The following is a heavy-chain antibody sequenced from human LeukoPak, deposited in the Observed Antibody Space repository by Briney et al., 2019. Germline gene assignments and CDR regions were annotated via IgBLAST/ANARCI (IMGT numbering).Heavy chain of an antibody. V-gene: IGHV1-2*06. Sequence: ASVKVSCKASGYTFTGYYMHWVRQAPGQGLEWMGRINPNSGGTNYPQKFRGRVTVTKDTSISTAYMELSSLRSDDTAVYHCARGKTMTTVTTWGQGTLVTVSS. CDR3: ARGKTMTTVTT. CDR2: INPNSGGT. J-gene: IGHJ5*02. CDR1: GYTFTGYY. D-gene: IGHD4-17*01.